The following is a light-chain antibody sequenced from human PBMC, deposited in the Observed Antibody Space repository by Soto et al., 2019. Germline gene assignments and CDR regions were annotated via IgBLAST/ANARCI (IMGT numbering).Light chain of an antibody. J-gene: IGLJ2*01. V-gene: IGLV2-14*01. CDR2: DVN. Sequence: ALTQPASVSGSPGQSITISCTGTASDVGGYNYVAWYQQHPGKVPKLMMYDVNNRPSGVSYRFSGSKSGNTASLTISGLQAEDEGDYYCSSYTSSTTLVFGGGTKLTVL. CDR3: SSYTSSTTLV. CDR1: ASDVGGYNY.